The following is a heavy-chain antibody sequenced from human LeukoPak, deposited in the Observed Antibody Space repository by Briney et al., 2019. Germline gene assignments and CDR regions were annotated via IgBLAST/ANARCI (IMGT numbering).Heavy chain of an antibody. Sequence: SETLSLTCTVSGDSISTSNSYWGWIRQPPGKGLEWIGSIYYSGNTYYNASLKSRVTISVDTSKNQFSLKLSSVTAADTAVYYCARATVSNYYYYMDVWGKGTTVTVSS. CDR3: ARATVSNYYYYMDV. J-gene: IGHJ6*03. V-gene: IGHV4-39*07. D-gene: IGHD1-14*01. CDR2: IYYSGNT. CDR1: GDSISTSNSY.